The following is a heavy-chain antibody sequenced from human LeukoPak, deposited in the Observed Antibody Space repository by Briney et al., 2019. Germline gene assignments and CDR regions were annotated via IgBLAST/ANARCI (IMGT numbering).Heavy chain of an antibody. CDR2: INHSGST. D-gene: IGHD6-6*01. CDR3: ARLYTSDIKYDY. V-gene: IGHV4-34*01. J-gene: IGHJ4*02. CDR1: GGSFSGYY. Sequence: PSDTLSLTCAVYGGSFSGYYWIWIRQPPGKGVEWVGQINHSGSTNYNPPLNSRVTISVDTSKNQFSLKLTSVTAADTAVYYCARLYTSDIKYDYWGQGTLVTVSS.